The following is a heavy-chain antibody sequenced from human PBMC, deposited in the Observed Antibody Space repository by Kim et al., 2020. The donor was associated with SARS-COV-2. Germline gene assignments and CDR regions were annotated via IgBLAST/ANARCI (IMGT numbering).Heavy chain of an antibody. V-gene: IGHV4-39*01. Sequence: SETLSLTCTVSGGSISSSSYYWGWIRQPPGKGLEWIGSIYYSGSTYYNPSLKSRVTISVDTSKNQFSLKLSSVTAADTAVYYCATQPASDCSGGSCVVWGQGTLVTVSS. CDR1: GGSISSSSYY. D-gene: IGHD2-15*01. CDR2: IYYSGST. J-gene: IGHJ4*02. CDR3: ATQPASDCSGGSCVV.